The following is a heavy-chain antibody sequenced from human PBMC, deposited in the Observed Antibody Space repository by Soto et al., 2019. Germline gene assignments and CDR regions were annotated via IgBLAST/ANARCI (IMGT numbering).Heavy chain of an antibody. CDR2: VFYTGFT. D-gene: IGHD1-20*01. J-gene: IGHJ4*02. CDR3: ATSQKGYNWNYFDH. Sequence: SETLTLTCAVSGGSISGSYYYWAWLRQSPGKGPEWIGSVFYTGFTSYNPSLESRVSVSVDTSKSQFSLKLSAVTAADTAVYYCATSQKGYNWNYFDHWGQGALVTVSS. V-gene: IGHV4-39*01. CDR1: GGSISGSYYY.